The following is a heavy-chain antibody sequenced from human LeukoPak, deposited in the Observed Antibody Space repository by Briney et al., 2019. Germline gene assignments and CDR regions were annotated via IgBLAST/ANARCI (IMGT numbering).Heavy chain of an antibody. V-gene: IGHV3-7*03. CDR3: AKNGDRGAYCTGGTCYPYFYYYMDV. Sequence: GGSLRLSCAASGFTFSSYWMSWVRQAPGKGLEWVANIKQDGSEKYYVDSVKGRFTISRDNSKNTLYLQMNSLRAEDTAIYYCAKNGDRGAYCTGGTCYPYFYYYMDVWGKGTTVTI. CDR2: IKQDGSEK. J-gene: IGHJ6*03. CDR1: GFTFSSYW. D-gene: IGHD2-15*01.